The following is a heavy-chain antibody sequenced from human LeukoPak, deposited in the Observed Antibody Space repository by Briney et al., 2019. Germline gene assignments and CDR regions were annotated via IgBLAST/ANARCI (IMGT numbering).Heavy chain of an antibody. Sequence: GGSLRLSCAASGFTFDDYAMHWVRQAPGKSLEWVSGISWNSGSIGYADSVKGRFTISRDNAKNSLYLQMNSLRAEDMALYYCAKDSSGSYYGPGRFFDYWGQGTLVTVSS. J-gene: IGHJ4*02. CDR3: AKDSSGSYYGPGRFFDY. D-gene: IGHD1-26*01. CDR1: GFTFDDYA. V-gene: IGHV3-9*03. CDR2: ISWNSGSI.